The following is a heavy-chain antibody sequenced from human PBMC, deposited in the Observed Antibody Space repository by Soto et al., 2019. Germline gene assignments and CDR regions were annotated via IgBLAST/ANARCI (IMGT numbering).Heavy chain of an antibody. D-gene: IGHD5-18*01. CDR2: ISAYNGNT. Sequence: ASVKVSCKASGYTFTSYGISWVRQAPGQGLEWMGWISAYNGNTNYAQKLQGRVTMTTDTSTSTAYMELRSLRSDDTAVYYCARGDPRYSYGWTPGYYYGMDVWGQGTTVTVSS. J-gene: IGHJ6*02. V-gene: IGHV1-18*04. CDR1: GYTFTSYG. CDR3: ARGDPRYSYGWTPGYYYGMDV.